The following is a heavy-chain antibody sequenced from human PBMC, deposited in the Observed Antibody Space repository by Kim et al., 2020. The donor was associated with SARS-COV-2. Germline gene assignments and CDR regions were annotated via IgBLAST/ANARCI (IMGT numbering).Heavy chain of an antibody. CDR2: ISGSGGST. CDR3: ATDVQPGYYNVGAFDI. Sequence: GGSLRLSCAASGFTFSSYAMSWVRQAPGKGLDWVSTISGSGGSTYYTDSVKGRFTISRDNSKNTLYLQMHGLRAEDTAVYYCATDVQPGYYNVGAFDIWGQGTMVTVSS. V-gene: IGHV3-23*01. J-gene: IGHJ3*02. CDR1: GFTFSSYA. D-gene: IGHD3-9*01.